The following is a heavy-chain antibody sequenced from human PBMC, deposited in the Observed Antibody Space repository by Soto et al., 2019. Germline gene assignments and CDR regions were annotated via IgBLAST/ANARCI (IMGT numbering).Heavy chain of an antibody. J-gene: IGHJ5*02. CDR2: IYYSGST. CDR3: ARLEIQGSWFDP. Sequence: SETLSLTCTVSGGSISSGDYYWSWIRQPPGKGLEWIGYIYYSGSTYYNPSLKSRVTISVDTSKNQFPLKLSSVTAADTAVYYCARLEIQGSWFDPWGQGTLVTVSS. D-gene: IGHD5-18*01. CDR1: GGSISSGDYY. V-gene: IGHV4-30-4*01.